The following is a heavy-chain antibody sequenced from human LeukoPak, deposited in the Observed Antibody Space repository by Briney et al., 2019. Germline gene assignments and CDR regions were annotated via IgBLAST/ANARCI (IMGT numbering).Heavy chain of an antibody. CDR2: IFHSGST. CDR3: TCHSGWSGPSE. D-gene: IGHD6-19*01. V-gene: IGHV4-4*02. J-gene: IGHJ4*02. CDR1: GGSISSSW. Sequence: SETLSLTCAVSGGSISSSWWSWVRQPPGKGLEWIGEIFHSGSTNYNPSLKSRVTISVDKSKNHFSLESTSVTAADMAVYYCTCHSGWSGPSEWGQGTLVIVSS.